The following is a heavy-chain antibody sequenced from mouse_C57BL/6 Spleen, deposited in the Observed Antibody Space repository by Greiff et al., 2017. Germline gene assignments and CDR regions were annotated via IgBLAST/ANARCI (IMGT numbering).Heavy chain of an antibody. CDR1: GFTFSSYA. J-gene: IGHJ4*01. CDR3: ARSLLYYYGSSPDYYAMDY. V-gene: IGHV5-4*03. Sequence: EVMLVESGGGLVKPGGSLKLSCAASGFTFSSYAMSWVRQTPEKRLEWVATISAGGSYTYYPDNVKGRFTISRDNAKNNLYLQMSHLKSEDTAMYYCARSLLYYYGSSPDYYAMDYWGQGTSVTVSS. D-gene: IGHD1-1*01. CDR2: ISAGGSYT.